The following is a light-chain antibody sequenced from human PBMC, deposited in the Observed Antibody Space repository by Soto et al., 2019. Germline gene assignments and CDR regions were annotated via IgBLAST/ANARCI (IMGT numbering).Light chain of an antibody. J-gene: IGKJ1*01. CDR2: DAS. Sequence: DIQMTQSPSSLSASVGDRVTITCRASQSISSWLAWYQQKPGKAPKLLIYDASSLESGVPSRFSGSGSGTEFTFTFSSLQPDDLATYYCQQYNSYSWTFGQGTKVGIK. CDR1: QSISSW. V-gene: IGKV1-5*01. CDR3: QQYNSYSWT.